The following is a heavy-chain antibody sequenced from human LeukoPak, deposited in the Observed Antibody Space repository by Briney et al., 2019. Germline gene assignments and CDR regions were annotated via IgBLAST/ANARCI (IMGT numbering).Heavy chain of an antibody. V-gene: IGHV4-59*01. CDR1: GGSISSYY. CDR2: LSKSGNT. Sequence: SETLSLTCTVSGGSISSYYWSWVRLPPGKGLEWIGYLSKSGNTNYSPSLKSRVTIFGDTSKNQFFLKLSSVTAADTAVYYCARARYVNSFYAFDIWGQGTLVTVSS. CDR3: ARARYVNSFYAFDI. J-gene: IGHJ3*02. D-gene: IGHD3-9*01.